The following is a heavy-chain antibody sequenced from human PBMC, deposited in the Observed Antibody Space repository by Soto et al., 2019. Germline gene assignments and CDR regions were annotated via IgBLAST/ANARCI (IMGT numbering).Heavy chain of an antibody. V-gene: IGHV4-4*07. CDR1: GASITGSSY. CDR3: ARGMTPPGAPAWYYFDY. D-gene: IGHD3-16*01. Sequence: SETLSLTCTVSGASITGSSYWSWIRQPAGKGLEWIGRFSLSGTTSYNPSLRSRVTMSADVSKNQFSLRLTSVTAADTALYYCARGMTPPGAPAWYYFDYWGQGTLVTVSS. CDR2: FSLSGTT. J-gene: IGHJ4*02.